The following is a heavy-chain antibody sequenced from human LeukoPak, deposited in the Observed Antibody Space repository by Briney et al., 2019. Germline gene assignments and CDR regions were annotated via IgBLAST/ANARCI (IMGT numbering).Heavy chain of an antibody. Sequence: SETLSLTCTVSGYSISSGYYWGWIRQPPGKGLEWIGSIYHSGSTYYNPSLKSRVTISVDTSKNQFSLKLSSVTAADTAVYYCARVRYSSGIDYWGQGTLVTVSS. CDR2: IYHSGST. CDR1: GYSISSGYY. J-gene: IGHJ4*02. CDR3: ARVRYSSGIDY. V-gene: IGHV4-38-2*02. D-gene: IGHD6-19*01.